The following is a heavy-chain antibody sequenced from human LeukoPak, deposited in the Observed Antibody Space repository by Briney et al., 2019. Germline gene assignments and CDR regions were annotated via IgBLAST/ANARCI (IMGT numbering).Heavy chain of an antibody. CDR3: ATDFRGGWRYFDWSPDY. D-gene: IGHD3-9*01. Sequence: GESLKISCKGSGYSFTGYWISWVRQMPGKGLEWMGRIDPSDSYTNYSPSFQGHVTISADKSISTAYLQWSSLKASDTAMYYCATDFRGGWRYFDWSPDYWGQGALVTVSS. CDR1: GYSFTGYW. V-gene: IGHV5-10-1*01. J-gene: IGHJ4*02. CDR2: IDPSDSYT.